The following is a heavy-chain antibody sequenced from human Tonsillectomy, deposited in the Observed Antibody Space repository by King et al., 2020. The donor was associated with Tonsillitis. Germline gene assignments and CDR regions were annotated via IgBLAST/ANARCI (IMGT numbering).Heavy chain of an antibody. CDR1: GYSFTSYW. J-gene: IGHJ4*02. V-gene: IGHV5-10-1*03. CDR2: IDPSDSYT. Sequence: VQLVESGAEVKKPGESLRISCKGSGYSFTSYWISWVRQMPGKGLEWMGRIDPSDSYTNYSPSFQGHVTISADRAISTAYLQWSSLKASDTAMYYCARHEGYSRGWYHYWGQGTLVTVSS. D-gene: IGHD6-19*01. CDR3: ARHEGYSRGWYHY.